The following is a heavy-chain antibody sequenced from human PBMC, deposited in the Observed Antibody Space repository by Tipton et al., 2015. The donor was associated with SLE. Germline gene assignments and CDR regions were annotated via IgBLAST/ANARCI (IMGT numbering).Heavy chain of an antibody. CDR2: ISYSGST. J-gene: IGHJ3*02. CDR3: AREWADDAFDI. V-gene: IGHV4-59*01. CDR1: GGSISSYY. Sequence: TLSLTCTVSGGSISSYYWSWIRQPPGKGLEWIGDISYSGSTNYSPSLKSRVTISVDTSKNQFSLKLTSVTAADTAVYFCAREWADDAFDIWGRGTRVTVS.